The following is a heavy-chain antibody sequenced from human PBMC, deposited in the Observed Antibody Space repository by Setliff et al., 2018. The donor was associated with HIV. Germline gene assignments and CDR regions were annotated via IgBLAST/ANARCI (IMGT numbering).Heavy chain of an antibody. V-gene: IGHV4-34*01. CDR3: ARFEVTTVTTRDY. CDR1: GGSSNDHY. D-gene: IGHD4-17*01. Sequence: SETLSLTCAVYGGSSNDHYWNWIRQPPGKGLEWIGEIHHTGYINYHPSFKSRVTISLDTSRNQFSLKLRSVTAADTAVYYCARFEVTTVTTRDYWGQGTLVTVSS. J-gene: IGHJ4*02. CDR2: IHHTGYI.